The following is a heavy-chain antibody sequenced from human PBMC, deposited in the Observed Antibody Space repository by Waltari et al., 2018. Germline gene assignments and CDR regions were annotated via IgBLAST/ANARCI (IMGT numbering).Heavy chain of an antibody. D-gene: IGHD3-10*01. CDR2: LFPGDSDT. CDR3: ARLSDGVTWFDP. V-gene: IGHV5-51*01. Sequence: EVQLVQSGAEVKKPGESLKISCKGSGYSVTSYWIGWVRQMPGKGLEWMGILFPGDSDTSYSPSFHGQVTISADKSITTAFLHWSSLKASDPAMYYCARLSDGVTWFDPWGQGTLVSVSS. CDR1: GYSVTSYW. J-gene: IGHJ5*02.